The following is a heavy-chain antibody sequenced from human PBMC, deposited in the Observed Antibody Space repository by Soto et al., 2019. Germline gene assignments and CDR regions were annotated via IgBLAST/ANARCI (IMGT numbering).Heavy chain of an antibody. V-gene: IGHV3-15*01. CDR2: IKNKADGGTT. J-gene: IGHJ4*02. CDR3: TTGWSSKDY. D-gene: IGHD2-2*01. Sequence: EVQLVESGGGLVKPGGSLRLSCAASGFIFSNAWMTWVRQAPGKGLEWVGRIKNKADGGTTDFAAPVKGRFFISRDDSKNTLYLQMNSLKAEDTAVYFYTTGWSSKDYWGQGTLVTVSS. CDR1: GFIFSNAW.